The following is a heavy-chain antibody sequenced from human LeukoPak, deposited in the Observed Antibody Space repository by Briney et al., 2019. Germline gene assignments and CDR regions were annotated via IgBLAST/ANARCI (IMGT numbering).Heavy chain of an antibody. J-gene: IGHJ5*02. V-gene: IGHV3-64*01. Sequence: GGSLRLSCAASGFTFSSYTMHWVRQAPGKGLESVSAISPNGGTTYYMNSVKDRFTISRDNSKNTLYLQMGSLRAEDMAVYYCAREVDGGSDLWGQGTLVTVSS. CDR1: GFTFSSYT. CDR3: AREVDGGSDL. D-gene: IGHD3-16*01. CDR2: ISPNGGTT.